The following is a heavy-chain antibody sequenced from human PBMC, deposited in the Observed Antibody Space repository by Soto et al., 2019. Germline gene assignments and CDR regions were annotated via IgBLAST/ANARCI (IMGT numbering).Heavy chain of an antibody. D-gene: IGHD3-3*01. CDR1: GGTFSNYA. CDR2: IVPIFGTS. J-gene: IGHJ4*02. CDR3: ARGLTIFGVVIGY. Sequence: SVKVSCKASGGTFSNYAFNWVRQAPGQGLEWVGVIVPIFGTSKYAQKFQGRVTITADETTSTAYMELNSLTSEDTAVYYCARGLTIFGVVIGYWGQGTLVTVSS. V-gene: IGHV1-69*13.